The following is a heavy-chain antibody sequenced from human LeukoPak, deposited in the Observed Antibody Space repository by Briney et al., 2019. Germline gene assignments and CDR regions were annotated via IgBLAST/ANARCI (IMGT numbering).Heavy chain of an antibody. V-gene: IGHV3-30*02. CDR3: AKVGIATIDY. Sequence: GGSLRLSCAASEFTFSSYKMNWVRQAPGKGLEWVAFIRYDGSNKYYADSVKGRFTISRDNSKNTLYLQMNSLRAEDTAVYYCAKVGIATIDYWGQGTLVTVSS. D-gene: IGHD6-13*01. CDR2: IRYDGSNK. CDR1: EFTFSSYK. J-gene: IGHJ4*02.